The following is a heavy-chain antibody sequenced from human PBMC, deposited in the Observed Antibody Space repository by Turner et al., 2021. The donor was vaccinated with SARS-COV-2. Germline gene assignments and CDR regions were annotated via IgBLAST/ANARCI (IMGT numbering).Heavy chain of an antibody. J-gene: IGHJ4*02. D-gene: IGHD2-21*01. CDR3: ARHIVVAIFDY. V-gene: IGHV2-5*02. CDR2: IYWDDDK. CDR1: GFSLSTSGVG. Sequence: QITLKESGPTLVKPTQTLTLTCTFSGFSLSTSGVGVGWIRQHPGKALEWLALIYWDDDKRYSPSLKSRLTITKDTSKNQVVLTMTNMDPVDTATYYCARHIVVAIFDYWGQGTLVTVSS.